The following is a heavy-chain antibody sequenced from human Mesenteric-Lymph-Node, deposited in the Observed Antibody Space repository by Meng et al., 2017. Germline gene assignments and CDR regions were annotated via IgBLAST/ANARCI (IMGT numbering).Heavy chain of an antibody. CDR2: IYYSGST. CDR3: ARVSSGWDYFDY. D-gene: IGHD6-19*01. CDR1: GGSVSSGGYY. Sequence: QVQLQGSGPGLVNPSQTLSLTCTVSGGSVSSGGYYWTWIRQHPGKGLEWFGHIYYSGSTFYNPSLKRRVIISIDTSKNQFSLNLRSVTAADTAVYYCARVSSGWDYFDYWGQGTLVTVAS. V-gene: IGHV4-31*03. J-gene: IGHJ4*02.